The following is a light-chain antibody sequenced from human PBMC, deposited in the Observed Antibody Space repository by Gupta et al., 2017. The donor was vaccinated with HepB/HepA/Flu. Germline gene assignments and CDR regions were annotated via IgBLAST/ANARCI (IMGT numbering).Light chain of an antibody. V-gene: IGLV2-14*03. Sequence: SALTQPAPAPGSPGPSITISCTGTSSDVGGYKYVSWNQQHPGKAHKLMIYDVSNRSAGVSSRFSGSTAGNTASLTISGRQAEDEADYYGSSYTSSNTVVFGGGTTLTVL. CDR2: DVS. CDR3: SSYTSSNTVV. J-gene: IGLJ2*01. CDR1: SSDVGGYKY.